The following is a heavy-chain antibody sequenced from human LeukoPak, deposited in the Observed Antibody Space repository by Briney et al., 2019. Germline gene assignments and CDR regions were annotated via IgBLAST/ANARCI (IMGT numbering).Heavy chain of an antibody. CDR3: ASSYSPRSSTYYIDLAY. CDR1: GGSISSYY. D-gene: IGHD3-22*01. CDR2: IYYSGST. Sequence: SETLSLTCTVSGGSISSYYWSWIRQPPGKGLEWIGYIYYSGSTNYNPSLKSRGTISVDTSKNQFSLKLSSVTAADTAVYFCASSYSPRSSTYYIDLAYWGQGTLVSVSS. V-gene: IGHV4-59*08. J-gene: IGHJ4*02.